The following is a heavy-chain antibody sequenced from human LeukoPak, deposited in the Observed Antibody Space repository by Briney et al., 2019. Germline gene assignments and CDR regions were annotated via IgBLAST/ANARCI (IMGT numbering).Heavy chain of an antibody. Sequence: SEALSLTCAVSGGSFSGYYWSWIRQPPGKGLEWIGEINHSGSTNYNPSLKSRVTISVDTSKNQFSLKLSSVTAADTAVYYCARLSPMVPGDLYYFDYWGQGTLGTVSS. J-gene: IGHJ4*02. CDR3: ARLSPMVPGDLYYFDY. D-gene: IGHD3-10*01. CDR1: GGSFSGYY. V-gene: IGHV4-34*01. CDR2: INHSGST.